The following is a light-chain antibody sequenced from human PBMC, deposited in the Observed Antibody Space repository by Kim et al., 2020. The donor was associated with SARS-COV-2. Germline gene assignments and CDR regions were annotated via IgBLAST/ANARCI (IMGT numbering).Light chain of an antibody. J-gene: IGLJ3*02. V-gene: IGLV3-25*03. CDR3: QSADSSGWV. Sequence: VSPAQTARITCSGDALPKQYAYWYQQKPGQAPVLVIYKDSERPSGIPERFSGSSSGTTVTLTISGVQAEDEADYYCQSADSSGWVFGGGTQLTVL. CDR2: KDS. CDR1: ALPKQY.